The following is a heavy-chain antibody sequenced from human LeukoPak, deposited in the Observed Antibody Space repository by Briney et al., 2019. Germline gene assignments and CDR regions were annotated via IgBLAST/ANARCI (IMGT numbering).Heavy chain of an antibody. D-gene: IGHD2-2*01. CDR3: ARATQQYCSGTTCFPYWFDP. CDR1: GGSISSYY. J-gene: IGHJ5*02. CDR2: IYTSGSP. V-gene: IGHV4-4*09. Sequence: SETLSLTCSVSGGSISSYYWSWIRQPPGKGLEWIGYIYTSGSPNYNPSLKSRVTMSVDMSRRQFSLMLSSVTAADTAVYYCARATQQYCSGTTCFPYWFDPWGQGTLVTVSS.